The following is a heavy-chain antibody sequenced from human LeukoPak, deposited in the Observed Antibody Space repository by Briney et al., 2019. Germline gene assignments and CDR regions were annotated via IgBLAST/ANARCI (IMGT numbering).Heavy chain of an antibody. CDR3: ARVFTPGYCSSTSCQNYYYYYGMDV. CDR2: IYYSGST. CDR1: GGSISSYY. D-gene: IGHD2-2*01. J-gene: IGHJ6*04. Sequence: PSETLSLTCTVSGGSISSYYWSWIRQPPRKGLEWIGYIYYSGSTNYNPSLKSRVTISVDTSKNQFSLKLSSVTAADTAVYYCARVFTPGYCSSTSCQNYYYYYGMDVWGKGTTVTVSS. V-gene: IGHV4-59*01.